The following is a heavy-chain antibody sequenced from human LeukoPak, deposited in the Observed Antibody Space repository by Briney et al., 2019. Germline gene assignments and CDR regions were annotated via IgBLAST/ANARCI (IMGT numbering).Heavy chain of an antibody. J-gene: IGHJ4*02. Sequence: PGGSLRLSCAASGFTFSSYAMHWVRQAPGKGLEWVAVISYDGSNKYYADSVKGRFTISRDNSKNTLYLQVNSLRAEDTAVYYCARGSVVRGAYPYYFDYWGQGILVTVSS. CDR2: ISYDGSNK. D-gene: IGHD3-10*01. V-gene: IGHV3-30*04. CDR3: ARGSVVRGAYPYYFDY. CDR1: GFTFSSYA.